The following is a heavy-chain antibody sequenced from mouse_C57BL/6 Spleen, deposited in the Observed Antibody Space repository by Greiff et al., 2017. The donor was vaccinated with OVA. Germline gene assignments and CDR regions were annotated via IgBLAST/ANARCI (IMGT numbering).Heavy chain of an antibody. J-gene: IGHJ1*03. D-gene: IGHD1-1*01. V-gene: IGHV3-8*01. CDR3: ARERGTTVVATGYFDV. Sequence: EVKLLESGPGLAKPSQTLSLTCSVTGYSITSDYWNWIRKFPGNKLEYMGYISYSGSTYYNPSLKSRISITRDTSKNQYYLQLNSVTTEDTATYYCARERGTTVVATGYFDVWGTGTTVTVSS. CDR1: GYSITSDY. CDR2: ISYSGST.